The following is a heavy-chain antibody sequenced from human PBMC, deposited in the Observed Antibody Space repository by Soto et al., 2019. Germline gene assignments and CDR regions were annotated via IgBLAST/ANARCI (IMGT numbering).Heavy chain of an antibody. CDR2: VYYSGTT. V-gene: IGHV4-39*01. J-gene: IGHJ4*02. CDR3: VRHVSGSRQFDY. CDR1: GGSIRRTDSY. Sequence: TSETLSLTCTVSGGSIRRTDSYWGWIRQTPGKGLEWFGTVYYSGTTYYNPSLKTRVTISVDTSKNQFSLNLSSMTAADTGVYYCVRHVSGSRQFDYWGQGTLVTVSS. D-gene: IGHD2-8*01.